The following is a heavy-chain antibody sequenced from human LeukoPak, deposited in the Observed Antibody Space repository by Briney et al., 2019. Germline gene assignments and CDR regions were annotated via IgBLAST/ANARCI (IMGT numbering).Heavy chain of an antibody. CDR1: GYTFTNYD. CDR2: MNPYSGNK. V-gene: IGHV1-8*01. J-gene: IGHJ3*02. CDR3: TTRISVHTGPFDI. Sequence: ASVKLSCKASGYTFTNYDINWMRQATGQGLEWMVWMNPYSGNKVYAQEFPGQVTMTRNTSRSTAYTELTSLRSEDTAVYYCTTRISVHTGPFDIWGQGTMVTVSS. D-gene: IGHD1-1*01.